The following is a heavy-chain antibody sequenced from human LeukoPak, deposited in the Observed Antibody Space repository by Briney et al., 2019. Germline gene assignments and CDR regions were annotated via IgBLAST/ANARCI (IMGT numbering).Heavy chain of an antibody. D-gene: IGHD3-16*02. J-gene: IGHJ4*02. CDR2: ITSSSSYI. Sequence: SGGSLRLSCAASGFTFSGYSMTWVRQAPGKGLEWVSSITSSSSYIYYADSVKGRFTISRDNAKSSLYLQMNSLRAEDTALYYCARHRTASDYWGQGTLVTVSS. V-gene: IGHV3-21*01. CDR1: GFTFSGYS. CDR3: ARHRTASDY.